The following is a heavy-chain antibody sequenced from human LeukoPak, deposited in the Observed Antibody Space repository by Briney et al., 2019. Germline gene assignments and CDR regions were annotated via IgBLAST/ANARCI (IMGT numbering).Heavy chain of an antibody. D-gene: IGHD1-14*01. CDR3: ARDETNGFDS. J-gene: IGHJ5*01. CDR2: INSRSTYI. Sequence: GGSLRLSCGASGFTFSNYNMNWVRQAPGEGLEWVSSINSRSTYIFYADSVMGRFTISRDNAKNSLCLQMNSLRAEDTAVYYCARDETNGFDSWGQGTLVTVSS. V-gene: IGHV3-21*01. CDR1: GFTFSNYN.